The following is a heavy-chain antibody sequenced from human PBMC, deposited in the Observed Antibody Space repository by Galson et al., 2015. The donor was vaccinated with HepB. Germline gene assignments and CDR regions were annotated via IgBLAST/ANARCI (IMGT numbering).Heavy chain of an antibody. V-gene: IGHV3-66*02. CDR3: ARDLVYYYGMDV. J-gene: IGHJ6*02. CDR1: GFTVSSNY. D-gene: IGHD3-3*01. CDR2: IYSGGST. Sequence: SLRLSCAASGFTVSSNYMSWVRQAPGKGLEWVSVIYSGGSTYYADSVKGRFTISRDNSKNTLYLQMNSLRAEDTAVYYCARDLVYYYGMDVWGQGTQVTVSS.